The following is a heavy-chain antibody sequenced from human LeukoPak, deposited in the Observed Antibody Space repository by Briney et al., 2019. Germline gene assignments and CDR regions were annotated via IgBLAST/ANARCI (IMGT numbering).Heavy chain of an antibody. V-gene: IGHV3-30*02. CDR2: IRYDGSNK. CDR1: GFTFSSYG. J-gene: IGHJ4*02. Sequence: PGGSLRLSCAASGFTFSSYGMHWVRQAPGKGLEWVAFIRYDGSNKYYADSVKGRFTISRDNSKNTLDLQMNSLRAEDTAVYYCAKWSGSYYPSFDYWGQGALVTVSS. D-gene: IGHD1-26*01. CDR3: AKWSGSYYPSFDY.